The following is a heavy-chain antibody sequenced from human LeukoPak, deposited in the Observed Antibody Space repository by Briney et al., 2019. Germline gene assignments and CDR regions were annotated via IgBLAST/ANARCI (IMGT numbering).Heavy chain of an antibody. CDR1: GFTFSSYS. V-gene: IGHV3-21*01. D-gene: IGHD2-15*01. J-gene: IGHJ4*02. Sequence: GGSLRLSCAASGFTFSSYSMNWVRQAPGKGLEWVSSISSSSSYIYYADSVKGRFTISRDNAKNSLYLQMNSLRAEDTAVYYCARDRDVAFNYFDYWGQGTLVTVSS. CDR2: ISSSSSYI. CDR3: ARDRDVAFNYFDY.